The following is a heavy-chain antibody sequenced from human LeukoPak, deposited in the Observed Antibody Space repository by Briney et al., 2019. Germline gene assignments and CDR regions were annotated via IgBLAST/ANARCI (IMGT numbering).Heavy chain of an antibody. CDR2: IYYSGST. D-gene: IGHD3-22*01. CDR3: ASLIDDY. CDR1: GVSISSYY. Sequence: PSETLSLTCIVSGVSISSYYWSWIRQPPGKGLEWIGYIYYSGSTNYNPSLKSRVTISVDTSKNQFSLKLSSVTAADTAVYYCASLIDDYWGQGTLVTVSS. V-gene: IGHV4-59*01. J-gene: IGHJ4*02.